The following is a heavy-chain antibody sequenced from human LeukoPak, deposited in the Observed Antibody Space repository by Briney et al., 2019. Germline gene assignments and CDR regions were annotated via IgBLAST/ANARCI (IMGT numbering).Heavy chain of an antibody. J-gene: IGHJ4*02. CDR3: ARVGGYSLEDYYFDY. D-gene: IGHD5-18*01. Sequence: GASVKVSCKVSGYTLTELSMHWVRQAPGQGLEWMGIINPSGGSTSYAQKFQGRVTMTRDTSTSTVYMELSSLRSEDTAVYYCARVGGYSLEDYYFDYWGQGTLITVSS. CDR1: GYTLTELS. V-gene: IGHV1-46*01. CDR2: INPSGGST.